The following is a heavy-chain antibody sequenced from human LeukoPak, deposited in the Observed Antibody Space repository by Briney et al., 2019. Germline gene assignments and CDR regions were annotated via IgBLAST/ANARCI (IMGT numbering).Heavy chain of an antibody. V-gene: IGHV4-39*01. CDR3: ASQNYDFWSGYYGSFNDY. D-gene: IGHD3-3*01. Sequence: SETLSLTCTVSGGSISSYYWSWIRQPPGKGLEWIGSIYYSGSTYYNPSLKSRVTISVDTSKNQFSLKLSSVTAADTAVYYCASQNYDFWSGYYGSFNDYWGQGTLVTVSS. CDR2: IYYSGST. CDR1: GGSISSYY. J-gene: IGHJ4*02.